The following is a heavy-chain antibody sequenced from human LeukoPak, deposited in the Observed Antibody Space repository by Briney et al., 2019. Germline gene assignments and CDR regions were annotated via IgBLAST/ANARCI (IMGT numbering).Heavy chain of an antibody. V-gene: IGHV3-23*01. D-gene: IGHD6-19*01. CDR1: GFIFSNYA. CDR2: VSGTGGST. CDR3: TGGGWSTDAFDI. Sequence: PGGSLRLSCGASGFIFSNYAMSWVRQAPGKGLEWVSSVSGTGGSTNYADSVKGRFTISRDNSKNTLYLQMNSPRAEDTAIYYCTGGGWSTDAFDIWGQGTVVTVSS. J-gene: IGHJ3*02.